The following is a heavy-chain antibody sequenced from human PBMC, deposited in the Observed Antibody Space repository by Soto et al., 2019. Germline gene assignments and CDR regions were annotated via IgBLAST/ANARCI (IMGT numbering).Heavy chain of an antibody. CDR1: GFTFSGSA. Sequence: GGSLRLSCAASGFTFSGSAMHWVRQASGKGLEWVGRIRSKANSYATAYAASVKGRFTISRDDSKNTAYLQMNSLKTEDTAVYYCTRHLAVAGAFDIWGQGTMVTVSS. D-gene: IGHD6-19*01. CDR2: IRSKANSYAT. J-gene: IGHJ3*02. CDR3: TRHLAVAGAFDI. V-gene: IGHV3-73*01.